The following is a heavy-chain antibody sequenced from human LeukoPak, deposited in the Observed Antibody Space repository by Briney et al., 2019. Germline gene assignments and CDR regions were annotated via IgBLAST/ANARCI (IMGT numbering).Heavy chain of an antibody. Sequence: ESSETLSLTCTVSGGSISSGGHYWSWIRQHPGKGLEGIGYIYYSGSTYYNPSLKSRVTISVDTSKNQFSLKLSTVTAADTAVYYCARVWPLDIAARRESYFDYWGQGTLVTVSS. J-gene: IGHJ4*02. CDR2: IYYSGST. CDR1: GGSISSGGHY. D-gene: IGHD6-6*01. V-gene: IGHV4-31*03. CDR3: ARVWPLDIAARRESYFDY.